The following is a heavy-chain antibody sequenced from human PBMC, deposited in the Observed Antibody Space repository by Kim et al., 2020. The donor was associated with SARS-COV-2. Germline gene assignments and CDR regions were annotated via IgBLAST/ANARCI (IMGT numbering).Heavy chain of an antibody. D-gene: IGHD3-3*01. J-gene: IGHJ6*03. Sequence: SLKSRVTISVDTSKNQFSLKLSSVTAADTAVYYCARRKGFSISYYYYMDVWGKGTTVTVSS. CDR3: ARRKGFSISYYYYMDV. V-gene: IGHV4-34*01.